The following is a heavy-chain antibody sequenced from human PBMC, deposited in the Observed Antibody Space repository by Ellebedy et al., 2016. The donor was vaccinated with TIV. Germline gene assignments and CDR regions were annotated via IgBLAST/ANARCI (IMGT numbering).Heavy chain of an antibody. CDR2: IHSDGSST. CDR3: AKVSGYCSGGSCYSYWYFDL. CDR1: GFTFSNYW. Sequence: GESLKISCAASGFTFSNYWMFWVRQAPGKGLVWVSRIHSDGSSTNYADSVQGRFTISRDNAKNTLYLQMNSLRAEDTAVYYCAKVSGYCSGGSCYSYWYFDLWGRGTLVTVSS. V-gene: IGHV3-74*01. J-gene: IGHJ2*01. D-gene: IGHD2-15*01.